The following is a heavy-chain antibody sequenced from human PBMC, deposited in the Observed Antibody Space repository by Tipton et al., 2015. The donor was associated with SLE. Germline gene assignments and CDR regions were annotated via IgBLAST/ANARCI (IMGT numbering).Heavy chain of an antibody. Sequence: SLRLSCAASGFTFSIYAMHWVRQAPGKGLEWVAVISYDGGNKYYADSVKGRFTISRDNSKNTLYLQMNSLRAEDTAVYYCAREGLSGYEQGLDYWGQGTLVTVSS. V-gene: IGHV3-30*04. CDR2: ISYDGGNK. CDR1: GFTFSIYA. D-gene: IGHD5-12*01. J-gene: IGHJ4*02. CDR3: AREGLSGYEQGLDY.